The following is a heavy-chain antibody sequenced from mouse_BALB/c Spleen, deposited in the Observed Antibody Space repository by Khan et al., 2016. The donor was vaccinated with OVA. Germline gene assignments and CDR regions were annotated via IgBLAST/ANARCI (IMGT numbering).Heavy chain of an antibody. CDR3: ARGYYGYLDY. J-gene: IGHJ2*01. D-gene: IGHD1-1*01. CDR2: IYPVDGST. CDR1: GYTLTSYY. V-gene: IGHV1S56*01. Sequence: QVRLQQSGPELVRPGASVNMSCKASGYTLTSYYIHWVKQRPGQGLEWIGWIYPVDGSTKYNEKFKGKSTLTADKSSSTAYMLFSSLTSEDSAIYFCARGYYGYLDYWGQGTTLTVSS.